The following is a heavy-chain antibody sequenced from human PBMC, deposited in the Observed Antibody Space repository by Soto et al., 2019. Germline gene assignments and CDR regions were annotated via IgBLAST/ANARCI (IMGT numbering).Heavy chain of an antibody. CDR3: ARDRGLPDSFNL. CDR1: GFTFSGYG. Sequence: GGSLRLSCAGSGFTFSGYGMNWVRQAPGRGLEWVPHINSDGSTIVYADSVKGRFTISRDNARNTLYLQMNSLRVEDTAVYFCARDRGLPDSFNLWGQGTMVTVSS. J-gene: IGHJ3*01. CDR2: INSDGSTI. D-gene: IGHD3-22*01. V-gene: IGHV3-74*01.